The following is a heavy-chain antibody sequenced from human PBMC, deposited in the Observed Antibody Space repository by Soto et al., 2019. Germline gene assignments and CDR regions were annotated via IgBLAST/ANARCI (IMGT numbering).Heavy chain of an antibody. V-gene: IGHV3-43D*04. CDR3: AKGATVTTHYQYYGMDV. J-gene: IGHJ6*02. CDR2: VNRDGDTT. CDR1: GFTFDDFA. D-gene: IGHD4-17*01. Sequence: GGSLRLSCAASGFTFDDFAMCWVRQVPGKGLEWISLVNRDGDTTFYADSVKGRFIISRDNSKNSVYLQMNSLRSDDSAIYYCAKGATVTTHYQYYGMDVWGRGTTVTVSS.